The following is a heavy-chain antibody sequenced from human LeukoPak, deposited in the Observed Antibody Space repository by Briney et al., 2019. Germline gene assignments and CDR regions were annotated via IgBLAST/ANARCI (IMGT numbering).Heavy chain of an antibody. J-gene: IGHJ4*02. CDR1: GFIFSNYE. Sequence: GGSLRLSCAASGFIFSNYEMNWVRQAPGKGLEWVGRIKRKTDGGTTDYAAPVEGRFTISRDDSKNTLYLHMNSLKIEDTAVYYCTTLTSFRELDILTNYWGQGTLVTVSS. CDR3: TTLTSFRELDILTNY. CDR2: IKRKTDGGTT. D-gene: IGHD3-9*01. V-gene: IGHV3-15*01.